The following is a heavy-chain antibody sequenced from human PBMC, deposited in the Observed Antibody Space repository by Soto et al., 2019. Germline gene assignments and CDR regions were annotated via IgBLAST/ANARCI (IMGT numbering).Heavy chain of an antibody. CDR3: AKGRGSSWAWYFDN. Sequence: PGGSLRLPCAASGFTFKESAMNWVRQAPGKGLEWVASISDTGASTWYAESVRGRLSIPRDNSKNTLYLQMNSLRGEDTAVYYCAKGRGSSWAWYFDNWGQGTLVTVSS. CDR2: ISDTGAST. J-gene: IGHJ4*02. D-gene: IGHD6-13*01. V-gene: IGHV3-23*01. CDR1: GFTFKESA.